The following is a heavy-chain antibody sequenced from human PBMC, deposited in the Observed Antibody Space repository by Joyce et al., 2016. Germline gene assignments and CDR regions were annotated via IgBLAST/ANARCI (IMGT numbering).Heavy chain of an antibody. CDR3: ARDMLHNYNYLYMDV. V-gene: IGHV4-39*07. J-gene: IGHJ6*03. CDR1: GVSIRRSNYY. Sequence: QLQLQESGPGLAKPLESLSLTCNVSGVSIRRSNYYWAWIRQPPGKGREWIVTHFFSGRTYYNPSLKSRVTISIDTSNTQFSLRLNSVTAADTAIYYCARDMLHNYNYLYMDVWGKGTTVTVSS. CDR2: HFFSGRT. D-gene: IGHD2-8*01.